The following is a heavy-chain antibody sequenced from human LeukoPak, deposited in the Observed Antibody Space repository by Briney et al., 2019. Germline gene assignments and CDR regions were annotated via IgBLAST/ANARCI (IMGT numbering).Heavy chain of an antibody. CDR3: ARDSEAYCGGDCPTAAFDI. CDR1: GYPFTGYY. J-gene: IGHJ3*02. Sequence: GASVKVSCKASGYPFTGYYMHWVRRAPGQGLGWMGWINPNSGGTNYAQKFQGRVTMTRDMSISTAYMELSRLRSDDTAVYYCARDSEAYCGGDCPTAAFDIWGQGTMVTVSS. D-gene: IGHD2-21*02. CDR2: INPNSGGT. V-gene: IGHV1-2*02.